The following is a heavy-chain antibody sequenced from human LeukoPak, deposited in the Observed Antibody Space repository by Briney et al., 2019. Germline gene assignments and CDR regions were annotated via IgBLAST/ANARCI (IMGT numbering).Heavy chain of an antibody. D-gene: IGHD3-3*01. CDR3: ARGNRPSYDFWSGYYLSGFDY. V-gene: IGHV3-23*01. Sequence: GGTPRLSCAASGVTLSSDGMSWGRQAPGKGREWGSAISGSGGSTYYADSVKGGFTISRDNAKNCLYLQMNRVRAEDTALYSCARGNRPSYDFWSGYYLSGFDYWGQGTLVTVSS. CDR2: ISGSGGST. CDR1: GVTLSSDG. J-gene: IGHJ4*02.